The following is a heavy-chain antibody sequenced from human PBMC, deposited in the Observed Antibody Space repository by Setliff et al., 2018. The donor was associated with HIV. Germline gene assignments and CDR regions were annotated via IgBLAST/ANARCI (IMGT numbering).Heavy chain of an antibody. J-gene: IGHJ4*02. CDR3: ARHSPSDY. CDR2: ISASGST. CDR1: GGSISTGVYY. V-gene: IGHV4-61*02. Sequence: SETLSLTCTVSGGSISTGVYYWSWIRQPADKALEWIGRISASGSTSYNPSLKSRVTISVDTSENQFSLKLSSVTAADTAVYYCARHSPSDYWGQGTLVTVSS.